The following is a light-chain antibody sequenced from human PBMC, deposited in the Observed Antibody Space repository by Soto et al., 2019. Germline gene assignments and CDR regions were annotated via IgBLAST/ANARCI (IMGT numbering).Light chain of an antibody. CDR2: DAS. CDR1: QSISSW. J-gene: IGKJ1*01. V-gene: IGKV1-5*01. Sequence: GATVSITFRASQSISSWLDWYQQKPGKAPKLLIYDASSLESGVPSRFSGSGSGTEFTLTISSLQPDDFATYYCQQYNSYWTFGQGTNVDIK. CDR3: QQYNSYWT.